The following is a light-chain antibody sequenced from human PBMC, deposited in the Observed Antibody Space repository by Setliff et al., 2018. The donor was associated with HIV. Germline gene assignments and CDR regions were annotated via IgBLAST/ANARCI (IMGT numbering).Light chain of an antibody. CDR2: HDX. J-gene: IGLJ1*01. V-gene: IGLV3-21*04. Sequence: TQTPSVSGAPGQTAIINCGGHNIGRKTVHWYQQKPGQAPVVVIYHDXDRXSGIPERFSGSNSGTTATLTLRSVEAGAEADYYCQVWDSDTYXXXFGPGTKVTVL. CDR3: QVWDSDTYXXX. CDR1: NIGRKT.